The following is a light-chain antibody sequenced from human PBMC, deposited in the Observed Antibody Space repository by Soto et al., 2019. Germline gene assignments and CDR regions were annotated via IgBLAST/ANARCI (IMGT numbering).Light chain of an antibody. Sequence: EIVLTQSPATLSLSPGERATLSCRASQSVSSYLAWYQQKPGQAPRLLIYDASNRATGIPARFSGSGSGTDFTLTINSLEPEDFAVYYCQQRSKWLTFGQGTRLEIK. CDR3: QQRSKWLT. CDR2: DAS. J-gene: IGKJ5*01. V-gene: IGKV3-11*01. CDR1: QSVSSY.